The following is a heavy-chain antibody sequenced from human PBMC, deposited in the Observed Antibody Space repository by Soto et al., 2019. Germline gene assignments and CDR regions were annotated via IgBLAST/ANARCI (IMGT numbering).Heavy chain of an antibody. Sequence: SETLSLTCTVSGGSISSYYWSWIRQPPGKGLEWIGYIYYSGSTNYNPSLKSRVTISVDTSKNQFSLKLSSVTAADTAVYYCASTIFGVAPPLYYYYYYMDVWGKGTTVTVSS. CDR2: IYYSGST. CDR3: ASTIFGVAPPLYYYYYYMDV. J-gene: IGHJ6*03. D-gene: IGHD3-3*01. CDR1: GGSISSYY. V-gene: IGHV4-59*01.